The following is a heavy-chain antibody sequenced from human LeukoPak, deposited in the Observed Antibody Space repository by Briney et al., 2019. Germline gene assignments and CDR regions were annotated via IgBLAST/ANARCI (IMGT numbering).Heavy chain of an antibody. Sequence: QPGGSLRLSCAASGFTFSTYAMSWVRQAPGKGLEWVSAIIGNGGSTFYADSVKGRFTISRDNSANTLYLQLSSLRAEDTAVYYCAKESGYTSGWKHYWGQGTLVTVSS. D-gene: IGHD6-19*01. J-gene: IGHJ4*02. V-gene: IGHV3-23*01. CDR2: IIGNGGST. CDR3: AKESGYTSGWKHY. CDR1: GFTFSTYA.